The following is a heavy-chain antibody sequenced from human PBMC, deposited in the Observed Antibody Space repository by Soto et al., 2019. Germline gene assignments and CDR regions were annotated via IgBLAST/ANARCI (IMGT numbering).Heavy chain of an antibody. V-gene: IGHV4-34*01. CDR3: ARDYGSGSYYRYYYYYGMDV. CDR1: GGSFSGYY. J-gene: IGHJ6*02. CDR2: INHSGST. D-gene: IGHD3-10*01. Sequence: SETLSLTCAVYGGSFSGYYWSWIRQPPGKGLEWIGEINHSGSTNYNPSLKSRVTISVDTSKNQFSLKLSSVTAADTAVYYCARDYGSGSYYRYYYYYGMDVWGQGTTVTVSS.